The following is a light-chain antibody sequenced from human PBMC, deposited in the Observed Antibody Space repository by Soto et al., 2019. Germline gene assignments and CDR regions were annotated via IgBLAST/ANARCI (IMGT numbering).Light chain of an antibody. V-gene: IGLV2-8*01. CDR1: SRDVGGYNY. CDR2: EVS. CDR3: SSYAGSNVV. Sequence: QSVLTQPPSASGSPGQSVTISCTGTSRDVGGYNYVSWYQQHPGKAPKLMIYEVSKRPSGVPDRFSGSKSGNTASLTVSGLQAEDEADYYCSSYAGSNVVFGGGTKVTVL. J-gene: IGLJ2*01.